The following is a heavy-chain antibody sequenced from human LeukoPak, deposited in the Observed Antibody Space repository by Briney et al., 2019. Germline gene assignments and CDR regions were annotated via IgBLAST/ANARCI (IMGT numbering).Heavy chain of an antibody. CDR3: ASERTVTPWYFDY. J-gene: IGHJ4*02. CDR2: IIPIFGTA. V-gene: IGHV1-69*13. D-gene: IGHD4-17*01. CDR1: GGTFSSYA. Sequence: SVKVSCKASGGTFSSYAISWVRQAPGQGLEWMGGIIPIFGTANYAQKFQGRVTITADESTSTAYMELSSLRSEDTAEYYCASERTVTPWYFDYWGQGTLVTVSS.